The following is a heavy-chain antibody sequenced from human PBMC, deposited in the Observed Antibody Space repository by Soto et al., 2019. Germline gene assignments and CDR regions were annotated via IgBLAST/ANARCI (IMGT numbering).Heavy chain of an antibody. J-gene: IGHJ4*02. CDR2: ISGSGGST. Sequence: GGSLRLSCAASGFTFSSYAMSWVRQAPGKGLEWASAISGSGGSTYYADSVKGRFTISRDNSKNTLYLQMNSLRAEDTAVYYCAKGIKYSSSWLFDYWGQGTLVTVSS. CDR1: GFTFSSYA. CDR3: AKGIKYSSSWLFDY. D-gene: IGHD6-13*01. V-gene: IGHV3-23*01.